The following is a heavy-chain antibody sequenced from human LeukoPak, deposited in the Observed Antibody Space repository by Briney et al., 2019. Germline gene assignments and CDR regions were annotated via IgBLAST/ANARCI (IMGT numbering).Heavy chain of an antibody. D-gene: IGHD4-17*01. CDR3: ARARWTSTVTTYYLDY. J-gene: IGHJ4*02. Sequence: GASVKVSCKASGYIFTDYAIQWVRQAPGQGLEWMGWINAGNGKTKYSQKFQGRVTITRDISASTAYMELSGLRSEDTAVYYCARARWTSTVTTYYLDYWGQGTLVTVSS. V-gene: IGHV1-3*01. CDR1: GYIFTDYA. CDR2: INAGNGKT.